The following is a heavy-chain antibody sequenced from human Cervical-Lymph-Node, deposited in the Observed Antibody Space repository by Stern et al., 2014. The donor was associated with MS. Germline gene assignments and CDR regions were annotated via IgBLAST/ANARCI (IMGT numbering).Heavy chain of an antibody. Sequence: VQLVESGAEVKKPGSSVKVSCKASGGTFSSYTISWVRQAPGQGLEWMGRIIPILGIAKYAQKFQGRVTITADKSTSTAYMELSSLRSEDTAAYYCARDPIVGATTSVGDYWGQGTLVTVSS. J-gene: IGHJ4*02. CDR3: ARDPIVGATTSVGDY. CDR2: IIPILGIA. CDR1: GGTFSSYT. D-gene: IGHD1-26*01. V-gene: IGHV1-69*09.